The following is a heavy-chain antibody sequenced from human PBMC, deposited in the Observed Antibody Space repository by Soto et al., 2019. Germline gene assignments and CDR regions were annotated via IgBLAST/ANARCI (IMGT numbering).Heavy chain of an antibody. J-gene: IGHJ4*02. Sequence: QVQLQESGPGLVKPSETLSLTCSVSDDSISRYYWSWIRQPAGKGLEWIGRVYASGSTNYNPSLKSRVTMSVDTSKNQFSLKLSSVTAADTAVYYCAREGYYDSSGYYLLGYWGQGTLVTVSS. CDR1: DDSISRYY. CDR2: VYASGST. CDR3: AREGYYDSSGYYLLGY. D-gene: IGHD3-22*01. V-gene: IGHV4-4*07.